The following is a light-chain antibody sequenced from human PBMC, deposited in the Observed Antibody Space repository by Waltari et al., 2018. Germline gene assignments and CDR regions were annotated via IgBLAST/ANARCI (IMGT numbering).Light chain of an antibody. CDR1: QSISSD. CDR3: QQSFSTPYT. Sequence: DVQMTQSPSSLSASVGDRVTITCRASQSISSDLNWYQQKPGKAPKLLIYAASSLQSGVPSRFSGSGSGTYFTLTISSLQPEDFAIFSCQQSFSTPYTFGQGTNLDIK. V-gene: IGKV1-39*01. CDR2: AAS. J-gene: IGKJ2*01.